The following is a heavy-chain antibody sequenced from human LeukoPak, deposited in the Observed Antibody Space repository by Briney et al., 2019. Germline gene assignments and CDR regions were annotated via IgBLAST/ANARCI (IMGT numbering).Heavy chain of an antibody. V-gene: IGHV4-34*01. D-gene: IGHD4-23*01. CDR2: INHSGST. J-gene: IGHJ4*02. CDR1: GGSFSCYY. Sequence: SETLSFTCAVYGGSFSCYYWSWIRQPPGKGQEWIGEINHSGSTNYNPSLKSRVTISADTSKNKVSLKLSSVTAADTAVYYCARGLPAVADYWGQGTLVTVSS. CDR3: ARGLPAVADY.